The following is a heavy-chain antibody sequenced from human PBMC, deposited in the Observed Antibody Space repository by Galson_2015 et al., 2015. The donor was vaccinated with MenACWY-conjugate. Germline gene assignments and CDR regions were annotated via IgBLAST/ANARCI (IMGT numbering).Heavy chain of an antibody. V-gene: IGHV4-34*01. J-gene: IGHJ4*02. Sequence: LSLTCCVLGGSLSGYYWNWIRQAPGKGLEWIGEIRRGGITNYNPSLKGRVTISGDTSTNRISLHLTSVTAADTAVYYCATWRGYIYGFGRDFWGQGTRVTVSS. CDR2: IRRGGIT. CDR1: GGSLSGYY. CDR3: ATWRGYIYGFGRDF. D-gene: IGHD3-3*01.